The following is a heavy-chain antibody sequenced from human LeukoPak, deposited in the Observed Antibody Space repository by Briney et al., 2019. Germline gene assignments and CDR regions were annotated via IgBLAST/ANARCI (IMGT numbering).Heavy chain of an antibody. CDR1: GYTFTSYY. J-gene: IGHJ3*02. V-gene: IGHV1-46*01. CDR2: INPSGGST. D-gene: IGHD6-13*01. CDR3: ARTASYINSTGDAFDI. Sequence: GASVKVSCKASGYTFTSYYMHWVRQAPGQGLEWMGIINPSGGSTSYAQKFQGRVTMTRDMSTSTVYMELSSLRSEGTAVYYCARTASYINSTGDAFDIWGQGTMVTVSS.